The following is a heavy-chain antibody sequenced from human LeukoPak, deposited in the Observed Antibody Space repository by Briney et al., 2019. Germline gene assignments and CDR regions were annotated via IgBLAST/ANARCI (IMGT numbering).Heavy chain of an antibody. V-gene: IGHV3-7*01. CDR1: GFTFTNNF. J-gene: IGHJ4*01. CDR3: VREGFYFFDF. CDR2: IKQDGSET. Sequence: PGGSLRLSCAASGFTFTNNFMSWVRQVPGKGLEWVANIKQDGSETTYADSVRGRFTISRDNAKDSVYLQMNSLRAEDSATYYCVREGFYFFDFWGQGTLVTVSS.